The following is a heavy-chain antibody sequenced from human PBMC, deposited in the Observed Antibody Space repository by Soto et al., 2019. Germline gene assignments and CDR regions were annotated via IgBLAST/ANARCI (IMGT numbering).Heavy chain of an antibody. CDR3: AREGGHGSGGSCYLNDYVDFAGPHFSTYFYMHS. CDR1: GGTFSSYT. Sequence: SVKVSCKASGGTFSSYTISWVRQAPGQGLEWMGRIIPILGIANYAQKFQGRVTITADKSTSTAYMELSSPRSEDTAVYYCAREGGHGSGGSCYLNDYVDFAGPHFSTYFYMHSWG. CDR2: IIPILGIA. J-gene: IGHJ6*03. V-gene: IGHV1-69*04. D-gene: IGHD2-15*01.